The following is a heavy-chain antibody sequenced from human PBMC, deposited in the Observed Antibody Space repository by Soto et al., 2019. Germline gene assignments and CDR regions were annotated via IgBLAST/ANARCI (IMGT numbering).Heavy chain of an antibody. Sequence: ASVKVSCKASGYTFTSYYMHWVRQAPGQGLEWMGIINPSGGSTSYAQKFQGRVTMTRDTSTSTVYMELSSLRSEDTAVYYCARDREITVTEGYYYYYMDVWGKGTTVTVSS. CDR3: ARDREITVTEGYYYYYMDV. J-gene: IGHJ6*03. CDR2: INPSGGST. CDR1: GYTFTSYY. V-gene: IGHV1-46*03. D-gene: IGHD4-17*01.